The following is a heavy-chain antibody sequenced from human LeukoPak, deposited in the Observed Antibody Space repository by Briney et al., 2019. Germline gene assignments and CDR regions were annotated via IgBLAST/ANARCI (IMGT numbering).Heavy chain of an antibody. CDR1: GYTFTGYY. J-gene: IGHJ6*03. CDR3: ATGYGSGSYPRYYYYYYMDV. D-gene: IGHD3-10*01. V-gene: IGHV1-24*01. Sequence: ASVKVSCKASGYTFTGYYMHWVRQAPGKGLEWMGGFDPEDGETIYAQKFQGRVTMTEDTSTDTAYMELSSLRSEDTAVYYCATGYGSGSYPRYYYYYYMDVWGKGTTVTISS. CDR2: FDPEDGET.